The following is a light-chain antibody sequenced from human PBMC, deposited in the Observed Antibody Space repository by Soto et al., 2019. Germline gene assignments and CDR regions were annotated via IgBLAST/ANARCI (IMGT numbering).Light chain of an antibody. J-gene: IGKJ5*01. CDR1: QSISNY. CDR2: AAS. Sequence: EIRMTKSPASLSAYERDRVTITCGAGQSISNYLNWYQQKPGKAPKLLIYAASNLQSGVPSRFSGSGSGTDFTLTISSLQPEDFATYYCNTSSSTLPIPSAQGTRLEIK. CDR3: NTSSSTLPIP. V-gene: IGKV1-39*01.